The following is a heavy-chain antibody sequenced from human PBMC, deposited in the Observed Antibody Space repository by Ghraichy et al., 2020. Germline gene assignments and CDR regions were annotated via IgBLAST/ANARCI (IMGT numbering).Heavy chain of an antibody. J-gene: IGHJ2*01. CDR3: ERVRDYYDSSGYNSGWYFDL. CDR2: INHSGST. V-gene: IGHV4-34*01. Sequence: SQTLSLTCNVFGGSFSVYFWNWIRQPPGKGLEYIGEINHSGSTNYNPSLKSRVTISIDTSKNQFSLKLNSVTAADTAIYYCERVRDYYDSSGYNSGWYFDLWGRGTLVTVSS. CDR1: GGSFSVYF. D-gene: IGHD3-22*01.